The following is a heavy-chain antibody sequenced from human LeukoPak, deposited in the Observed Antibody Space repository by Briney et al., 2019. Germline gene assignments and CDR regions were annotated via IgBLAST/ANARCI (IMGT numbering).Heavy chain of an antibody. CDR1: GGSISSYY. V-gene: IGHV4-59*01. CDR3: ARDYSYRADAFDI. CDR2: IYYSGST. Sequence: PSETLSLTCTVSGGSISSYYWSWIRQPPGKGLEWIGYIYYSGSTNYNPSLKSRVTISVDTSKNQFSLKLSSVTAADTAVYYCARDYSYRADAFDIWGQGTMVTVSS. J-gene: IGHJ3*02. D-gene: IGHD5-18*01.